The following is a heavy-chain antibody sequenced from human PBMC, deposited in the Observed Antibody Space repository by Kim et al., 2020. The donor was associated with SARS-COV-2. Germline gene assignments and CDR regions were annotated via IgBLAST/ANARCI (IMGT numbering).Heavy chain of an antibody. V-gene: IGHV3-30*04. CDR2: ISADGNIQ. D-gene: IGHD3-10*01. Sequence: GGSLRLSCTASGFTFNNYTMHWVRQAPGKGLDWVAVISADGNIQYYADSVRGRFTVSRDNSKNTLYLQMNSLRADDTAVYYCARDPIRRPPDYFDNWGRGTLVTVSS. J-gene: IGHJ4*02. CDR3: ARDPIRRPPDYFDN. CDR1: GFTFNNYT.